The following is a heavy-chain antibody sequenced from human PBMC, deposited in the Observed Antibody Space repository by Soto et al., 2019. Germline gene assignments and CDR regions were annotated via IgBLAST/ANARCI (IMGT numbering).Heavy chain of an antibody. CDR3: ARGRHYGDYGY. D-gene: IGHD4-17*01. V-gene: IGHV4-59*01. J-gene: IGHJ4*02. CDR1: GGSISSYY. CDR2: IYYSGST. Sequence: SETLSLTCTVSGGSISSYYWSRIRQPPGKGLEWIGYIYYSGSTNYNPSLKSRVTISVDTSKNQFSLKLSSVTAADTAVYYCARGRHYGDYGYWGQGTLVTVSS.